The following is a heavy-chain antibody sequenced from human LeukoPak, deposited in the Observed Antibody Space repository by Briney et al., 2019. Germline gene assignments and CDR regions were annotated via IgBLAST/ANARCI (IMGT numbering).Heavy chain of an antibody. V-gene: IGHV1-69*05. D-gene: IGHD3-3*01. CDR3: ARGKAYDFWSGSFDY. J-gene: IGHJ4*02. CDR1: GGTFSSYA. CDR2: IIPIFGTA. Sequence: SVKVSCKASGGTFSSYAISWVRQAPGQGLEWMGRIIPIFGTADYAQKFQGRVTITTDESTSTAYMELSSLRSEDTAVYYCARGKAYDFWSGSFDYWGQGTLVTVSS.